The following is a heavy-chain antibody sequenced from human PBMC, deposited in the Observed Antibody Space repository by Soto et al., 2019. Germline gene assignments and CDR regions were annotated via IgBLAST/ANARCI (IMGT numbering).Heavy chain of an antibody. D-gene: IGHD3-22*01. J-gene: IGHJ4*02. V-gene: IGHV4-39*03. Sequence: SETLSLTCSVSGGSIRSNIYYWGWIRQPPGKGLEWIATVHYSGSTYYTPSLKSRVTISADTSKNQFSLGLNSVTAADTAVYYCTTDGTYYYDSSGYYYIVDFDYWGQGTLVTVSS. CDR1: GGSIRSNIYY. CDR2: VHYSGST. CDR3: TTDGTYYYDSSGYYYIVDFDY.